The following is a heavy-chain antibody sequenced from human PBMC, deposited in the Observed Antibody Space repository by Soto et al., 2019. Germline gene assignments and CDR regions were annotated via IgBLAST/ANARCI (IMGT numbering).Heavy chain of an antibody. J-gene: IGHJ4*02. CDR3: AVRYRAY. CDR1: GFTFIGYW. CDR2: INEDGSEI. V-gene: IGHV3-7*01. D-gene: IGHD3-9*01. Sequence: GGSLRLSCAASGFTFIGYWMTWVRQAPGKGPEWVANINEDGSEIYHLDSVEGRFTVSRDNAKSSVYLQMNSLRVEDTAVYYCAVRYRAYWGQGTLVTVSS.